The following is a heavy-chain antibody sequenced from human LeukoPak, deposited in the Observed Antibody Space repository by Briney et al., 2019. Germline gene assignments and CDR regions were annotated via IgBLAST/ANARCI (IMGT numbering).Heavy chain of an antibody. CDR3: ARMSGIAVAAIWISYFDY. Sequence: AESLRLSCAASGFTFGAYYMTWVRQAQGKGLEWVANIKQDGSEKYYMGSVKGRFTISRDNANNSLYLQMNSLRAEDTAVYYCARMSGIAVAAIWISYFDYWGQGTLVTVSS. D-gene: IGHD6-19*01. CDR1: GFTFGAYY. CDR2: IKQDGSEK. J-gene: IGHJ4*02. V-gene: IGHV3-7*03.